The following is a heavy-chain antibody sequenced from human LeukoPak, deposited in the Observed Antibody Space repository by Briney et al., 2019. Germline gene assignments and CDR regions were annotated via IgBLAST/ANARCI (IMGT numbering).Heavy chain of an antibody. J-gene: IGHJ4*02. Sequence: ASVKVSCKASGYTFTSYDINWVRQATGQGLEWMGWMNPNSGNTGYAQKFQGRVTMTRDTSISTAYMELSRLRSDDTAVYYCARGLIVENYFDYWGQGTLVTVSS. V-gene: IGHV1-8*01. CDR2: MNPNSGNT. CDR1: GYTFTSYD. D-gene: IGHD2-8*01. CDR3: ARGLIVENYFDY.